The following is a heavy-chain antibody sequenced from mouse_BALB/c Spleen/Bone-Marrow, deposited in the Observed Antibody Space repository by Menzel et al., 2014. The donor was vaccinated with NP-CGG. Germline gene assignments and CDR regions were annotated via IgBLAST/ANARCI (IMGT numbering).Heavy chain of an antibody. D-gene: IGHD1-1*01. CDR1: GFDFSRYW. CDR2: INPDSRTI. CDR3: ARPDYYGYLNY. J-gene: IGHJ2*01. Sequence: VQLQQSGGGLVQPGGSLKLSCAASGFDFSRYWMSWVRQAPGKGLEWIGEINPDSRTINYSPSLKDKFIISRDNAKNTLYLRLNKVRSGDTALYYCARPDYYGYLNYWGQGTTLTVSS. V-gene: IGHV4-1*02.